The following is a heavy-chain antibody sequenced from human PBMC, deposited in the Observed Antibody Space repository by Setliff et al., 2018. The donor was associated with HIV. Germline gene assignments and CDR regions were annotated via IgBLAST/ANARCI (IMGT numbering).Heavy chain of an antibody. D-gene: IGHD3-9*01. CDR1: GASIRNSAW. J-gene: IGHJ4*02. CDR3: VKRRNFDWLMKSGPFDD. V-gene: IGHV4-4*02. CDR2: IDQSGTT. Sequence: SETLSLTCTVSGASIRNSAWWSWVRQSPGKRPEWIGEIDQSGTTNYNPSLKSRVTVSADAPRNLFSLEMKSVTAADAAVYYCVKRRNFDWLMKSGPFDDWGQGLLVTVSS.